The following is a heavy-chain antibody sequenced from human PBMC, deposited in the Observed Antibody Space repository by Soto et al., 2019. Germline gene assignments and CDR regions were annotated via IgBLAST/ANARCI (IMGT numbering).Heavy chain of an antibody. J-gene: IGHJ5*02. CDR3: ARGGVVVVAATLPGDYHWFDP. V-gene: IGHV3-7*01. CDR2: IKQDGSEK. D-gene: IGHD2-15*01. Sequence: HPGGSLRLSCAASGFTFSSYWMSWVRQAPGKGLEWVANIKQDGSEKYYVDSVKGRFTISRDNAKNSLYLQMNSLRAEYTAVYYCARGGVVVVAATLPGDYHWFDPWGQGTLVTVSS. CDR1: GFTFSSYW.